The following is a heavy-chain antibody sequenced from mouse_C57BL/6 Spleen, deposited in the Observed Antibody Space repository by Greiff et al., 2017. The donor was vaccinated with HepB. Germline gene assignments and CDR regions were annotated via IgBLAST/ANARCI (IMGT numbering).Heavy chain of an antibody. D-gene: IGHD2-2*01. CDR2: IRSKSSNYAT. CDR1: GFTFNTYA. CDR3: VRDTGYDVGFAY. J-gene: IGHJ3*01. Sequence: EVQGVESGGGLVQPKGSLKLSCAASGFTFNTYAMHWVRQAPGKGLEWVARIRSKSSNYATYYADSVKDRFTISRDDSQSMLYLQMNNLKTEDTAMYYCVRDTGYDVGFAYWGQGTLVTVSA. V-gene: IGHV10-3*01.